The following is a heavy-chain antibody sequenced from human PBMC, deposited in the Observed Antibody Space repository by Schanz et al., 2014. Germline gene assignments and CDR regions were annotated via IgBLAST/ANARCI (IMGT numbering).Heavy chain of an antibody. CDR1: GFTLSSYG. J-gene: IGHJ5*01. CDR3: AKTPREYCNYDNCPNWFDS. Sequence: VQLVESGGGLVQPGGSLRLSCAASGFTLSSYGMHWVRQAPGKGLEWVAFINSDGTKGFYADSVKSRFTISRDNSKNTLYLQMNSLRAEDTAVYYCAKTPREYCNYDNCPNWFDSWGQGTLVTASS. CDR2: INSDGTKG. D-gene: IGHD2-15*01. V-gene: IGHV3-30*02.